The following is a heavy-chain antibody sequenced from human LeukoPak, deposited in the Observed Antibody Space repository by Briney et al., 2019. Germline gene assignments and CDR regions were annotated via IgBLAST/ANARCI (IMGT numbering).Heavy chain of an antibody. CDR1: EFTFSSYG. CDR3: ANVGWFGELSFDY. Sequence: TGGTLRLSCAASEFTFSSYGMHWVRQAPGKGLEWVAFIRYDGSNKYYADSVKGRFTISRDNSKNTLYLQMNSLRAEDTAVYYCANVGWFGELSFDYWGQGTLVTVSS. D-gene: IGHD3-10*01. V-gene: IGHV3-30*02. J-gene: IGHJ4*02. CDR2: IRYDGSNK.